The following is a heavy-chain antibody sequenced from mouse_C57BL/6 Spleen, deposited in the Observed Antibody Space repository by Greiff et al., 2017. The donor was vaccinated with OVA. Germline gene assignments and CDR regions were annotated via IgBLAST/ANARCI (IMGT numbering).Heavy chain of an antibody. CDR1: GYTFTDYY. V-gene: IGHV1-76*01. Sequence: VKLQESGAELVRPGASVKLSCKASGYTFTDYYINWVKQRPGQGLEWIARIYPGSGNPYYNEKFKGKATLTAEKSSSTAYMQLSSLTSEDSAVYFCARYYYGISYFDYWGQGTTLTVSS. J-gene: IGHJ2*01. CDR2: IYPGSGNP. D-gene: IGHD1-1*01. CDR3: ARYYYGISYFDY.